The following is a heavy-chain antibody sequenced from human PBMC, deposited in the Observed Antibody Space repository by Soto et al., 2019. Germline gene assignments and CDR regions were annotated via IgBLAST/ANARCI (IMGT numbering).Heavy chain of an antibody. D-gene: IGHD3-16*02. CDR1: GFSLTTRTVG. Sequence: QITLKDSGPTLVEPTQTLTVTRAFSGFSLTTRTVGVAWIRQPPGAAMEWLAVIYWADDKRYRPSLKNRLTISKDISRNHVVLTMTDMDPVDTATYYCAHLMITYGGIVADDAFDVLGPGTMVTVSS. J-gene: IGHJ3*01. CDR2: IYWADDK. V-gene: IGHV2-5*02. CDR3: AHLMITYGGIVADDAFDV.